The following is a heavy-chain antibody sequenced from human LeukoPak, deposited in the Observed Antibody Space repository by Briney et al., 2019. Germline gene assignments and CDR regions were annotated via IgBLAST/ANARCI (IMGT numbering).Heavy chain of an antibody. D-gene: IGHD6-19*01. CDR2: ISYDGSNK. V-gene: IGHV3-30-3*01. CDR3: AKDQTYSSWGDAFDI. CDR1: GFTFSSYA. J-gene: IGHJ3*02. Sequence: GGSLRLSCAASGFTFSSYAMHWVRQAPGKGLEWVAVISYDGSNKYYADSVKGRFTISRDNSKNTLYLQMNSLRAEDTAVYYCAKDQTYSSWGDAFDIWGQGTMVTVSS.